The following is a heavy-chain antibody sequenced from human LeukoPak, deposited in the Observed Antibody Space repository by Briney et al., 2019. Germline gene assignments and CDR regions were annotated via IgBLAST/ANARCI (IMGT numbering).Heavy chain of an antibody. CDR3: ARGSYYDFWSGSEDYYYMDV. Sequence: SETLSLTCTVSGYSISSGYYWGWIRQPPGKGLEWIGSIYHSGSTYYNPSLKSRVTISVDTSKNQFSLKLSSVTAADTAVYYCARGSYYDFWSGSEDYYYMDVWGKGTTVTVSS. CDR1: GYSISSGYY. CDR2: IYHSGST. J-gene: IGHJ6*03. V-gene: IGHV4-38-2*02. D-gene: IGHD3-3*01.